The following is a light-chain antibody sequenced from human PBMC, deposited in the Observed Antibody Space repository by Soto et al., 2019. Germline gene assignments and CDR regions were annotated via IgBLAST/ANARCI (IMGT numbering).Light chain of an antibody. Sequence: QSALTQPASVSGSLGQSITISCTGTSSDVGGYNYVSWYQQHPGRAPKLIIYVVTNRPAGVSNRFSGSKSGNTASLTISGLQAEDEADYYCSSSTSSSTLVLFGGGTKLTVL. J-gene: IGLJ2*01. CDR3: SSSTSSSTLVL. CDR1: SSDVGGYNY. V-gene: IGLV2-14*01. CDR2: VVT.